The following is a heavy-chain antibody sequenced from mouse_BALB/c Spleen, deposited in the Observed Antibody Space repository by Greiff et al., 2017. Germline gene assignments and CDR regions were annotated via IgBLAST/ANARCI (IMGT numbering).Heavy chain of an antibody. V-gene: IGHV3-6*02. D-gene: IGHD4-1*01. Sequence: EVHLVESGPGLVKPSQSLSLTCSVTGYSITSGYYWNWIRQFPGNKLEWMGYISYDGSNNYNPSLKNRISITRDTSKNQFFLKLNSVTTEDTATYYCARGETGTPFAYWGQGTLVTVSA. CDR3: ARGETGTPFAY. CDR2: ISYDGSN. CDR1: GYSITSGYY. J-gene: IGHJ3*01.